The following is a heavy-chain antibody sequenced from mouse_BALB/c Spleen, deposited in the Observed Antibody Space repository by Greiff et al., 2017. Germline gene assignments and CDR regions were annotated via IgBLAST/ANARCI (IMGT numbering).Heavy chain of an antibody. J-gene: IGHJ4*01. CDR3: ARDIGGYGNPDAMDY. Sequence: QVQLQQPGAELVKPGASVKLSCKASGYTFTSYWMHWVKQRPGQGLEWIGEINPSNGRTNYNEKFKSKATLTVDKSSSTAYMQLSSLTSEDSAVYYCARDIGGYGNPDAMDYWGQGTSVTVSS. CDR1: GYTFTSYW. D-gene: IGHD2-1*01. CDR2: INPSNGRT. V-gene: IGHV1S81*02.